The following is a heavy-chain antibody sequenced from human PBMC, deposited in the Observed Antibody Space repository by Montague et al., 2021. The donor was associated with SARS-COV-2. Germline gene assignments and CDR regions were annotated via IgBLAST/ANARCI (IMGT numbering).Heavy chain of an antibody. V-gene: IGHV3-30*04. D-gene: IGHD3-16*02. Sequence: SLRLSCAASGFTFSSYAMHRVRQAPGKGLEWVAVMSYDGINKYYXDSVKGRFTISRDNSKNTLYLQMNSLRAEDTAVYYCARDVDDYVWGSYRYDYFDYWGQGTLVTVSS. CDR3: ARDVDDYVWGSYRYDYFDY. CDR2: MSYDGINK. CDR1: GFTFSSYA. J-gene: IGHJ4*02.